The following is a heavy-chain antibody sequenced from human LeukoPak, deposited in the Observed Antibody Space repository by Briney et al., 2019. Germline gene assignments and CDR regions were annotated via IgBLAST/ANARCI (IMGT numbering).Heavy chain of an antibody. CDR1: GFTFSNAW. CDR2: IKSKTDGGTT. CDR3: TTAVAETGDDYYYYYMDV. J-gene: IGHJ6*03. Sequence: GGSLRLSCAASGFTFSNAWMSWVRQAPGNGLEWVGRIKSKTDGGTTDYAAPVKGRFTISRDDSKNTLYLQMNSLKTEDTAVYYCTTAVAETGDDYYYYYMDVWGKGTTVTVSS. D-gene: IGHD6-19*01. V-gene: IGHV3-15*01.